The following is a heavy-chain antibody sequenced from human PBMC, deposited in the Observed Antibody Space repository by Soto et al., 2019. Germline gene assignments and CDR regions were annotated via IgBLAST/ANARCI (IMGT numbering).Heavy chain of an antibody. D-gene: IGHD2-21*02. V-gene: IGHV2-5*02. CDR1: GFSLNTGGLG. CDR3: AHSRCGGDCLQSYSSHYYYGMDV. J-gene: IGHJ6*02. CDR2: IYWDDDK. Sequence: QITLKESGPTLVKPTQTLTLTCTFSGFSLNTGGLGVGWIRQPPGKALGWLALIYWDDDKRYSPSLKSRLTITKDTSKNQVVLTMTNMDPVDTATYYCAHSRCGGDCLQSYSSHYYYGMDVWGQGTTVTVSS.